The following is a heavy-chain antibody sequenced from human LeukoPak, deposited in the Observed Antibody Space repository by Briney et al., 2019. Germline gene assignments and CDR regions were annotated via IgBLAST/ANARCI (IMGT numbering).Heavy chain of an antibody. CDR2: IHYSGST. J-gene: IGHJ5*02. Sequence: SGTLSLTCTVSGGSISSGAYYWSWIRQHPGKGLEWIGYIHYSGSTYYNPSLKSRVTTSVDTSKKQFYLKVNSVTATDTAVYYCASSETVMRTWGQGTLVTVSS. CDR1: GGSISSGAYY. CDR3: ASSETVMRT. D-gene: IGHD3-16*01. V-gene: IGHV4-31*03.